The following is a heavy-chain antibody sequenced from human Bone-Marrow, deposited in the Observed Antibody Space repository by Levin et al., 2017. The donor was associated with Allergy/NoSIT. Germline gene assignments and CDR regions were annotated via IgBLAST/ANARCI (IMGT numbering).Heavy chain of an antibody. J-gene: IGHJ4*02. CDR2: ISGSGTST. D-gene: IGHD6-19*01. CDR3: AKGAGWVAGAVGLV. CDR1: GFTFSSYA. V-gene: IGHV3-23*01. Sequence: GGSLRLSCAASGFTFSSYAMSWVRQAPGTGLDWVSAISGSGTSTYYADSAQGRFTISRDNSMTTLYPQMNSLIAEVTAVYYCAKGAGWVAGAVGLVWGQGTLVTVSS.